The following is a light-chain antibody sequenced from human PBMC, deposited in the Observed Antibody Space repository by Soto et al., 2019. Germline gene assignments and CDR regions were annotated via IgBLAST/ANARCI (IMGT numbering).Light chain of an antibody. V-gene: IGKV1-5*01. CDR2: AAS. CDR3: QQYYSYPPL. Sequence: DIQMTQSPSTLSASVGDRVTITCRASQSITNWSAWYQQKPGKAPKLLIYAASTLQSGVPSRFSGSGSGTDFTLTISCLQSEDFVTYYCQQYYSYPPLFGQGTKVDIK. J-gene: IGKJ1*01. CDR1: QSITNW.